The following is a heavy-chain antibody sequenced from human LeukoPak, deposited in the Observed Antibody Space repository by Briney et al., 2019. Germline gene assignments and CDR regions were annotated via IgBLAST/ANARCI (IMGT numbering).Heavy chain of an antibody. CDR2: ISSSSTI. V-gene: IGHV3-48*04. CDR1: GLTSISFT. D-gene: IGHD6-13*01. CDR3: ARDIYSSSLGAFDI. J-gene: IGHJ3*02. Sequence: GGSRGPSVPPPGLTSISFTMNWVGKLPGKGWGGVSYISSSSTIYYADSVKGRFTISRDNAKNSLYLQMNSLRAEDTAVYYCARDIYSSSLGAFDIWGQGTMVTVSS.